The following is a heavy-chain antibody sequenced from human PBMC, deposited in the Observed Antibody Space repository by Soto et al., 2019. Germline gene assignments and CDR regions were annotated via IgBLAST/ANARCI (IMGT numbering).Heavy chain of an antibody. CDR2: ISSSSSYT. D-gene: IGHD1-7*01. CDR1: GFTFSDYY. CDR3: TTGTTASYFDY. J-gene: IGHJ4*02. Sequence: GGSLRLSCAASGFTFSDYYMSWIRQAPGKGLEWVSYISSSSSYTNYADSVKGRFTISRDNAKNSLYLQMNSLRAEDTAVYYCTTGTTASYFDYWGQGTLVTVSS. V-gene: IGHV3-11*06.